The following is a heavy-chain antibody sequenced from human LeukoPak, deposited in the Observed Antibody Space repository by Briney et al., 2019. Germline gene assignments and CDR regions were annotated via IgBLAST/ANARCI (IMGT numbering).Heavy chain of an antibody. Sequence: SETLSLTCTVSGGSISSYYWSWIRQPPGKGLEWIGYIYYSGSTNYNPSLKSRVTISVDTSKNQFSLKPSSVTAADTAVYYCARRITMVRGVIGYFDYWGQGTLVTVSS. V-gene: IGHV4-59*08. CDR2: IYYSGST. CDR3: ARRITMVRGVIGYFDY. J-gene: IGHJ4*02. D-gene: IGHD3-10*01. CDR1: GGSISSYY.